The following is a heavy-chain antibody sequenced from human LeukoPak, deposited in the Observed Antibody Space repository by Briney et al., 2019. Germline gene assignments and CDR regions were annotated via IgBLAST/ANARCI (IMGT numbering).Heavy chain of an antibody. J-gene: IGHJ4*02. CDR1: GYTLTELS. CDR2: FDPEDGET. CDR3: ATGGPKWEPIPVPYDY. V-gene: IGHV1-24*01. D-gene: IGHD1-26*01. Sequence: GASVKVSCKVSGYTLTELSMHWVRQAPGKGLEWMGGFDPEDGETIYAQKFQGRVTMTEDTSTDTAYMELSSLRSEDTAVYYCATGGPKWEPIPVPYDYWGQGTLVTVSS.